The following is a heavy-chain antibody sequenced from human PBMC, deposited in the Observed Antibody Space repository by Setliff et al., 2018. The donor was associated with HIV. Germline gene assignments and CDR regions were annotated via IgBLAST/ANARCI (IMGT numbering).Heavy chain of an antibody. J-gene: IGHJ6*02. D-gene: IGHD3-10*01. CDR3: ARKLRPGHGVDV. CDR1: GFTFDDYA. CDR2: ITWNSGSI. Sequence: SLRLSCAASGFTFDDYAMHWVRQAPGKGLEWVSGITWNSGSIAYADSVKGRFTISRDNAKNSLYLQMDSLRAEDTAVYYCARKLRPGHGVDVWGQGTTVTVSS. V-gene: IGHV3-9*01.